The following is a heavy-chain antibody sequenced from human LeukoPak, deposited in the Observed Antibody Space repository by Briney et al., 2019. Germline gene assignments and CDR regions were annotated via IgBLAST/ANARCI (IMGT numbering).Heavy chain of an antibody. J-gene: IGHJ4*02. Sequence: GGSLRLSCAASGFTFSTYWMSWVRQAPGMGLEWVANIKQDGSEKRYVDSVRGRFTISRDNAKNSLYLQMNSLRAEDTAVYYCARDPGYNYGFDYWGQGTLVTVSS. V-gene: IGHV3-7*01. CDR3: ARDPGYNYGFDY. CDR2: IKQDGSEK. D-gene: IGHD5-18*01. CDR1: GFTFSTYW.